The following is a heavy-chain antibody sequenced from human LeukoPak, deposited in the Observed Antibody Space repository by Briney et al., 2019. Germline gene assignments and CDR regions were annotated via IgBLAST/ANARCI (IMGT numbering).Heavy chain of an antibody. J-gene: IGHJ3*02. Sequence: GASVKVSCKASGYTFTGYYMHWVRQAPGQGLEWMGWINPNSGGTNYAQKFQGRVTMTRDTSISTAYMELSRLRSDDTAVYYCARGSNYYHSRGDAFDIWGLGTMVTVSS. CDR3: ARGSNYYHSRGDAFDI. D-gene: IGHD3-22*01. CDR1: GYTFTGYY. V-gene: IGHV1-2*02. CDR2: INPNSGGT.